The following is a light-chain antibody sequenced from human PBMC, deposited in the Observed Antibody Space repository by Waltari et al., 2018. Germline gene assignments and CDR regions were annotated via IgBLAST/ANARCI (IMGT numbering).Light chain of an antibody. CDR1: TSDVGNYDL. CDR2: EVI. Sequence: QSALTQPASVSGTLGQSITISCTGTTSDVGNYDLVSWYQHHPGKAPKLLICEVIKWPSGVASRFSGSKSGNTASLTISGLQAEDEADYYCCSYAGRGTYVFGSGTKVTVL. V-gene: IGLV2-23*02. CDR3: CSYAGRGTYV. J-gene: IGLJ1*01.